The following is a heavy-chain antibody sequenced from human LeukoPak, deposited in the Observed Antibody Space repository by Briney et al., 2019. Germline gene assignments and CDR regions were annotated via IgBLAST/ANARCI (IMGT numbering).Heavy chain of an antibody. CDR1: GGSISSYY. CDR2: IYYSGST. Sequence: PSETLSLTCTVSGGSISSYYWSWIRQPPGKRLEWIGHIYYSGSTNYNPSLKSRVTISVDTSKNQFSLKLISVTAADTAVYYCASRSSIWSGYQDTLYYFDSWGQGTLVTVSS. CDR3: ASRSSIWSGYQDTLYYFDS. V-gene: IGHV4-59*01. J-gene: IGHJ4*02. D-gene: IGHD3-3*01.